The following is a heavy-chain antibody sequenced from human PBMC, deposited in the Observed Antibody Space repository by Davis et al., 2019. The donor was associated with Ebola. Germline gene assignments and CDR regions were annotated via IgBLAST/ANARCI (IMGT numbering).Heavy chain of an antibody. V-gene: IGHV3-30-3*01. D-gene: IGHD2-2*01. Sequence: GGSLRLSCAASGFTFSSYAMHWVRQAPGKGLEWVAVISYDGSNKYYADSVKGRFTVSRDNSKNTLYLQMNSLRAEDTAVYYCARDDSIVVVPAAKLFYYYYGMDVWGQGTTVTVSS. CDR1: GFTFSSYA. CDR3: ARDDSIVVVPAAKLFYYYYGMDV. J-gene: IGHJ6*02. CDR2: ISYDGSNK.